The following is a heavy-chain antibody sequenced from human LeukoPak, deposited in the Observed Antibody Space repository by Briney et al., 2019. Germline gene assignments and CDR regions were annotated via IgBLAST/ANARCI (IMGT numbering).Heavy chain of an antibody. J-gene: IGHJ5*02. CDR2: LSANSDTT. CDR3: AKGLSWGEPKWFDP. V-gene: IGHV3-23*01. Sequence: PGGSLRLSCAASGFTFSSYAMSWVRQAPGKGLEWVSTLSANSDTTYSRDSVEARFTISRGNSKNTLYLQMNSLRAEDTAVYYCAKGLSWGEPKWFDPWGQGTLVTVSS. D-gene: IGHD3-16*01. CDR1: GFTFSSYA.